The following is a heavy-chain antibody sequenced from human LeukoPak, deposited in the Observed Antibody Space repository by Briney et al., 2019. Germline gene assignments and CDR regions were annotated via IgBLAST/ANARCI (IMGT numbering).Heavy chain of an antibody. CDR2: ISAYNGNT. Sequence: GASVKVSCKASGYTFTSYGISWVRQAPGQGLEWMGWISAYNGNTNYAQKLQGRVTMTTDTSTSTAYMELRSLRSDDTAVYYCARVLEFVGDCTNGVCYTGQFDPWGQGTLVTVSS. V-gene: IGHV1-18*01. D-gene: IGHD2-8*01. CDR3: ARVLEFVGDCTNGVCYTGQFDP. CDR1: GYTFTSYG. J-gene: IGHJ5*02.